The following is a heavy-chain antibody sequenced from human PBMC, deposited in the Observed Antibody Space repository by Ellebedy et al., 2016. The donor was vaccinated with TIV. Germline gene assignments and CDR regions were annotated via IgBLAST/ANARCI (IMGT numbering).Heavy chain of an antibody. CDR3: AKIEHDHDYDDSGFGY. CDR2: ISTSGDST. J-gene: IGHJ4*02. D-gene: IGHD4-17*01. Sequence: GESLKISCAASVFTFSSYAMSWVRQAPGKGLEWVSGISTSGDSTYYAESVRDRFTLSRDNSKSTLYLQMNSLRAEDTAVNYGAKIEHDHDYDDSGFGYWGQGTLVTVSS. V-gene: IGHV3-23*01. CDR1: VFTFSSYA.